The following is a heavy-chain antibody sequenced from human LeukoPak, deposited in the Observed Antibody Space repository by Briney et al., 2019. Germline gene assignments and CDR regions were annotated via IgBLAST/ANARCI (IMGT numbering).Heavy chain of an antibody. V-gene: IGHV3-30-3*01. CDR3: ARGRSGWLYGMDV. Sequence: GGSLRLSCAASGFTFSSYAMHWVRQAPGKGLEWVAVISYDGSNKYYADSVKGRFTISRDNSKNTLYLQMNSLRAEDTAVYYCARGRSGWLYGMDVWGRGTTVTVSS. J-gene: IGHJ6*02. D-gene: IGHD6-19*01. CDR2: ISYDGSNK. CDR1: GFTFSSYA.